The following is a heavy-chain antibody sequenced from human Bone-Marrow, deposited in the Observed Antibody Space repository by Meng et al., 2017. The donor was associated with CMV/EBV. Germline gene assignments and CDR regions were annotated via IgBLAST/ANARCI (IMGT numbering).Heavy chain of an antibody. V-gene: IGHV1-69*04. CDR3: ARECLAATKPYSWFDH. CDR2: INKIHGKT. Sequence: GTYSRYANRMMRRASREGQERRRKINKIHGKTNYAQKLESRVTISADKSKSTVSMELSSVRPEDTAVYYCARECLAATKPYSWFDHWGQGTLVTVSS. CDR1: GTYSRYA. D-gene: IGHD6-25*01. J-gene: IGHJ5*02.